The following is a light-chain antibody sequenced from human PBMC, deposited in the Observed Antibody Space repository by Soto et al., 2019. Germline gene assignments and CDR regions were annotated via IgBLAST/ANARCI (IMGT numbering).Light chain of an antibody. CDR2: DAS. Sequence: DVQRTQSQYTLSASVGDRVTITCRASQSISSWLAWYQQKPGKAPKLLIYDASSLESGVPSRFSGSGSGTEFTLTISSLQPDDFATYFCHSRAFGQGTRLEIK. V-gene: IGKV1-5*01. CDR1: QSISSW. J-gene: IGKJ5*01. CDR3: HSRA.